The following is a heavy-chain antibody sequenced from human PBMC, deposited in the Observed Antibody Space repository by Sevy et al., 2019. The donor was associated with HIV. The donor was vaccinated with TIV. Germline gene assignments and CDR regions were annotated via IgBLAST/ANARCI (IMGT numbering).Heavy chain of an antibody. V-gene: IGHV3-30*03. CDR2: ISSDGSNK. Sequence: GGSLRLSCAASGFTFSSYGMHWVRQAPGKGLEWVAVISSDGSNKYYADSVKGRFTISRDRDKNSVSLQMNNLRVEDTALYYCARDPGYVFAVIWGQGTMVTVSS. J-gene: IGHJ3*02. D-gene: IGHD2-15*01. CDR1: GFTFSSYG. CDR3: ARDPGYVFAVI.